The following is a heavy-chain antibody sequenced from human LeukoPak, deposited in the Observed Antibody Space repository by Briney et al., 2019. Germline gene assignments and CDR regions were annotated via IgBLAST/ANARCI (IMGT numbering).Heavy chain of an antibody. CDR1: GFTFSSYA. CDR2: ISASGGST. J-gene: IGHJ4*02. V-gene: IGHV3-23*01. Sequence: PGGSLRLSCAASGFTFSSYAMSWLRQAPGKGLEWVTGISASGGSTYFADSVKGRFTISRDNSKNTLYLQMNSLRADDTAVYYCAKGGHDSSGYPIDYWGQGTLVTVSS. D-gene: IGHD3-22*01. CDR3: AKGGHDSSGYPIDY.